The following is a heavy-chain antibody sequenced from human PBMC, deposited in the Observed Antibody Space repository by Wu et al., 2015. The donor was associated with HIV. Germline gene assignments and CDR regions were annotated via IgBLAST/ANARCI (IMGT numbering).Heavy chain of an antibody. CDR1: GYNFINYD. J-gene: IGHJ4*02. CDR3: ARGRTLMYSSSWPY. CDR2: MNPNSGNT. D-gene: IGHD6-13*01. V-gene: IGHV1-8*01. Sequence: QVQLVQSGVEVKKPGASVKVSCKSSGYNFINYDINWVRQATGQGLEWMGWMNPNSGNTGYAQKFQGRVTMTRNTSISTAYMELSSLRSEDTAMYYCARGRTLMYSSSWPYWGQGTLVTVSS.